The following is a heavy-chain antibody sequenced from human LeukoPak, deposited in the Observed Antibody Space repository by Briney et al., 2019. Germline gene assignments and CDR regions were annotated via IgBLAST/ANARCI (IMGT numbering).Heavy chain of an antibody. V-gene: IGHV4-59*01. J-gene: IGHJ4*02. CDR2: IYENGRT. D-gene: IGHD1-26*01. CDR1: GGSIGNFF. CDR3: ARDWELGH. Sequence: SETLSLTCTVSGGSIGNFFWSWIRQSPGKGLEWIGFIYENGRTSYNTSLKSRVTISVDMSKNQFSLRLTSMTAADTAVYYCARDWELGHWGRGILVTVTS.